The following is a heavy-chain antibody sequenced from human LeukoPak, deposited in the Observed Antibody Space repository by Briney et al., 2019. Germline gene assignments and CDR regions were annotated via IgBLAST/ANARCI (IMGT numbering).Heavy chain of an antibody. Sequence: GSLRLSCAASAFTFSDYYMSWLRQPPVKALEWIGYIFNSESTNCNPSLKSRVTISVDTSKNQFSLKLSSVTAADTAVYYCARHPHYDTSGLDYWGQGTLVTVSS. J-gene: IGHJ4*02. V-gene: IGHV4-59*08. CDR2: IFNSEST. D-gene: IGHD3-22*01. CDR1: AFTFSDYY. CDR3: ARHPHYDTSGLDY.